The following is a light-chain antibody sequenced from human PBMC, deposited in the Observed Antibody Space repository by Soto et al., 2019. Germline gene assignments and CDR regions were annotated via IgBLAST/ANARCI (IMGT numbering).Light chain of an antibody. CDR3: QQYGDSPWT. Sequence: EIVLTQSPGTLSLSPGERASLSCRASQSVNSNYLAWYQQKPGQAPRLLIYDASSRATGIPDRFGGSGSGTDFTLTISRLEPEDFAVYYCQQYGDSPWTFGQGTKVDI. CDR2: DAS. CDR1: QSVNSNY. V-gene: IGKV3-20*01. J-gene: IGKJ1*01.